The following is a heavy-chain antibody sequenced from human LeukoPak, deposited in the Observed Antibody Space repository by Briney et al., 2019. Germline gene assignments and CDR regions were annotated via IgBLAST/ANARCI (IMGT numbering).Heavy chain of an antibody. J-gene: IGHJ6*03. CDR2: ISGSGGST. D-gene: IGHD1-14*01. CDR1: GFTFSSYA. Sequence: GGSLRLSCAASGFTFSSYAMSWVRQAPGKGLEWVSAISGSGGSTYYADSVKGRFTISRDNSKNTLYLQMSSLRAEDTAIYYCARNKAGYHYYMDVWGKGTTVTVSS. CDR3: ARNKAGYHYYMDV. V-gene: IGHV3-23*01.